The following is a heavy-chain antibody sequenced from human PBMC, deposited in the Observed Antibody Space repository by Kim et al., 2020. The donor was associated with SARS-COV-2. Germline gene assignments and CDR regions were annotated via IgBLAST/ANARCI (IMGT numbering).Heavy chain of an antibody. CDR1: GYTFTDYY. V-gene: IGHV1-2*02. D-gene: IGHD3-3*01. J-gene: IGHJ5*02. Sequence: ASVKVSCKASGYTFTDYYIHWVRQAPGQGLEWMGWINPYSGDTNYAQKFQGRVTMPRDTSISTPYVELSSLRSDDTAVYYCARSAHFWSGHYLDLWGQGTLITVSP. CDR3: ARSAHFWSGHYLDL. CDR2: INPYSGDT.